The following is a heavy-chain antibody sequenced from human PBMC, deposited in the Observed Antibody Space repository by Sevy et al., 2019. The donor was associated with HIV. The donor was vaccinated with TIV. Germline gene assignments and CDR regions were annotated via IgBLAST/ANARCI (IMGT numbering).Heavy chain of an antibody. CDR2: IYPDDSET. Sequence: GESLKISCKGYGYKFSSYWIGWVRQMPGKGLEWMGIIYPDDSETRYSPSLEGQVTISADKSISTAYLHWSSLRASDTAMYSCARRRYDTSGYPQYYFDLWGQGTLVTVSS. D-gene: IGHD3-22*01. V-gene: IGHV5-51*01. CDR1: GYKFSSYW. J-gene: IGHJ4*02. CDR3: ARRRYDTSGYPQYYFDL.